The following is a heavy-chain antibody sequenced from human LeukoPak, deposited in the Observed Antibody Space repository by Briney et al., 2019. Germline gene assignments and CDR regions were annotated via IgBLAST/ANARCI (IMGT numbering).Heavy chain of an antibody. J-gene: IGHJ4*02. D-gene: IGHD1-7*01. Sequence: GGSLTLSCAASGFTFSSYWMHWVRQAPGKGLVWVLRINSDGSSTSYADCVKGRCTISRDNAKNTRYLQMNSLRAKDTSTYYCARDWANYPGGYWGQGTLVTVSS. CDR3: ARDWANYPGGY. CDR1: GFTFSSYW. V-gene: IGHV3-74*01. CDR2: INSDGSST.